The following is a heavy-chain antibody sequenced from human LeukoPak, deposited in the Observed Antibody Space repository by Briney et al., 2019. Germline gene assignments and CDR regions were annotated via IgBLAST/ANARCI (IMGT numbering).Heavy chain of an antibody. V-gene: IGHV3-48*03. D-gene: IGHD4-23*01. Sequence: GGSLRLSCVASGFTFSSYEMNWVRQAPGKGLEWVSYISKSGRTTYYADSVKGRFTISRDNAKNSLYLQMNSLRAEDTAVYYCASYGGHPSRFDPWGPGTLVTVSS. J-gene: IGHJ5*02. CDR1: GFTFSSYE. CDR2: ISKSGRTT. CDR3: ASYGGHPSRFDP.